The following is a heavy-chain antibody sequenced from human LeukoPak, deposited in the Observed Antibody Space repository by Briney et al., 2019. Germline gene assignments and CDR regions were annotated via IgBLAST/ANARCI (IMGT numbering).Heavy chain of an antibody. CDR2: ISGSGGST. J-gene: IGHJ4*02. CDR3: AKPEGNVVVPAAIRTGFDY. D-gene: IGHD2-2*01. V-gene: IGHV3-23*01. CDR1: GFTFSSYA. Sequence: GGSLRLSCAASGFTFSSYAMSWVRQAPGKGLEWVSAISGSGGSTYYADSVKGRFTISRDNSKNTLYLQMNSLRAEDTAVYYCAKPEGNVVVPAAIRTGFDYWGQGTLVTVSS.